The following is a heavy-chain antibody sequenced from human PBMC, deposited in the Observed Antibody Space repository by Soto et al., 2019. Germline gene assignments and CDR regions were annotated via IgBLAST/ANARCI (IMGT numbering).Heavy chain of an antibody. J-gene: IGHJ6*02. CDR2: ISSSSSDI. CDR3: ASLVAAPSSFSSYYYGMDV. Sequence: GGSLRLSCAASGFTFRSYTMDWVRQAPGKGLEWVSSISSSSSDIYYADSVKGRFTVSRDNAKNSLYLQMNSLRAEDTAVYYCASLVAAPSSFSSYYYGMDVWGQGTTVTVSS. V-gene: IGHV3-21*01. CDR1: GFTFRSYT. D-gene: IGHD6-6*01.